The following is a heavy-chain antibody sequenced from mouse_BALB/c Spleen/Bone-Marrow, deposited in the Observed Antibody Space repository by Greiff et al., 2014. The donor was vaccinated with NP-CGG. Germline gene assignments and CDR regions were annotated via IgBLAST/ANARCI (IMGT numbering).Heavy chain of an antibody. D-gene: IGHD2-3*01. CDR1: GYTSTSYW. CDR2: IDPSDSET. V-gene: IGHV1-69*02. J-gene: IGHJ4*01. Sequence: VQLQQSGAELVKPGAPVKLSCKASGYTSTSYWMNWVKQRPGRGLEWIGRIDPSDSETHYNRKFKDKATLTVDKSSSTAYIQLSSLTSEDSAVYHCARALGDGYYYAMDYWGQGTSVTVSS. CDR3: ARALGDGYYYAMDY.